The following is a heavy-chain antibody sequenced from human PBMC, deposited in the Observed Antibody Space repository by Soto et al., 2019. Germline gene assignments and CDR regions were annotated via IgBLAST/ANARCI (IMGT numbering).Heavy chain of an antibody. D-gene: IGHD2-8*02. CDR2: ISNGGSSI. Sequence: QVQLVESGGGLVKPGGSLRLSCAASGFTFGDYDMSWIRQAPGKGLEWVSYISNGGSSIYYADSVKGRFTNSRDNAKRSVFLQMNSLRAEDTAVYYCTRPCRYCNGGGPGNWFDPWGQGTLVTVSS. CDR3: TRPCRYCNGGGPGNWFDP. CDR1: GFTFGDYD. J-gene: IGHJ5*02. V-gene: IGHV3-11*01.